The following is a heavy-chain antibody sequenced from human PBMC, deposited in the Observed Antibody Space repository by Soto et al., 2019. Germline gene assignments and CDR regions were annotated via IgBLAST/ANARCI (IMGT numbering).Heavy chain of an antibody. V-gene: IGHV3-30*03. CDR3: ASVSSSVLPPR. CDR2: ISYDGSNK. D-gene: IGHD6-6*01. Sequence: SLRLSCAASGFTFSSYGMHWVRQAPGKGLEWVAVISYDGSNKYYADSVKGRFTISRDNSKNTLYLQLNSLRVDDTAVYYCASVSSSVLPPRWGQGTLVTVSS. CDR1: GFTFSSYG. J-gene: IGHJ4*02.